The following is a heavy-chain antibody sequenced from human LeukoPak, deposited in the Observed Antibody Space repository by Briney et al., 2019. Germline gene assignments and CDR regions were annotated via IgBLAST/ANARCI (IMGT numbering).Heavy chain of an antibody. CDR2: IYYSGST. V-gene: IGHV4-59*08. Sequence: SETLSLTCTVSGGSISSYYWSWIRQPPGKGLEWIGYIYYSGSTSYNPSLKSRVTISVDTSKNQFSLKLSSVTAADTAVYYCARRYGGSYWYFDLWGRGTLVTVSP. D-gene: IGHD3-10*01. CDR3: ARRYGGSYWYFDL. CDR1: GGSISSYY. J-gene: IGHJ2*01.